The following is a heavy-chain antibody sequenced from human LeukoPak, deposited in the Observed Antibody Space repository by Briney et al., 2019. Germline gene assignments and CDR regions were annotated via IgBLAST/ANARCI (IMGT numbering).Heavy chain of an antibody. CDR3: ASSAGHYYDSSGYPLDY. D-gene: IGHD3-22*01. J-gene: IGHJ4*02. CDR2: INHSGST. CDR1: GGSFSGYY. V-gene: IGHV4-34*01. Sequence: SETLSLTCAVYGGSFSGYYWSWIRQPPGKGLEWIGGINHSGSTNYNPSLKSRVTISVDTSKNQFSLKLSSVTAADTAVYYCASSAGHYYDSSGYPLDYWGQGTLVTVSS.